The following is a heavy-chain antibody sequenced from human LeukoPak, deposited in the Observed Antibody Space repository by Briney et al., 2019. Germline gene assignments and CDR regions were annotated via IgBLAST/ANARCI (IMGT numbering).Heavy chain of an antibody. Sequence: GASVKVSCKASGYTFTSYAISWVRQAPGQGLEWMGGITTIFGTANYAQKFQGRVTITADKSTSTAYMEMSRLRSEDTAVYDYARGKLTVTGDYYYYYLDVWGKGTTVTVSS. D-gene: IGHD6-19*01. CDR1: GYTFTSYA. CDR2: ITTIFGTA. V-gene: IGHV1-69*06. J-gene: IGHJ6*03. CDR3: ARGKLTVTGDYYYYYLDV.